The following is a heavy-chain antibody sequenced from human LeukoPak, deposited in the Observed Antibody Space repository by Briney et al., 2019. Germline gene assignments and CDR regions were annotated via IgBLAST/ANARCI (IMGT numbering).Heavy chain of an antibody. CDR2: ISSSSNTI. Sequence: GGSLRLSCAASGFTFSDYSMNWVRQAPGKGLEWVSYISSSSNTIYYADSVKGRFTISRDNAKNSLYLQMNSLRAEDTAVYYCARDWDYDSSGLNAFDIWGQGTMVTVSS. V-gene: IGHV3-48*01. D-gene: IGHD3-22*01. CDR1: GFTFSDYS. J-gene: IGHJ3*02. CDR3: ARDWDYDSSGLNAFDI.